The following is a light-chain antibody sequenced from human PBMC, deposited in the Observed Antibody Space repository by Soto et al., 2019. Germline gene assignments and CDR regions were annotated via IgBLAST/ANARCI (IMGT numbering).Light chain of an antibody. CDR1: GSDVGGYNY. J-gene: IGLJ3*02. CDR3: SSHAGIINVV. CDR2: EVT. V-gene: IGLV2-8*01. Sequence: QSVLTQPPSASGSPGQSVTISCTGTGSDVGGYNYVSWYQQHPGKAPKLIIYEVTKRPSGVPDRFSGSKSGNTASLTVSGLLAEDEADYYCSSHAGIINVVFGGGTKLTVL.